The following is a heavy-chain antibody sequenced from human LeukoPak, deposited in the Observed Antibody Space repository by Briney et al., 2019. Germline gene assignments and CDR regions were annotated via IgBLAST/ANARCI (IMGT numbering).Heavy chain of an antibody. CDR3: ARAGSSGWYYYYGMGV. Sequence: PGGSLRLSCAASGFTFSSYGMHWVRQAPGKGLEWVAVIWYDGSNKYYADSVKGRFTISRDNSKNTLYLQMNSLRAEDTAVYYCARAGSSGWYYYYGMGVWGQGTTVTVSS. CDR2: IWYDGSNK. D-gene: IGHD6-19*01. J-gene: IGHJ6*02. CDR1: GFTFSSYG. V-gene: IGHV3-33*01.